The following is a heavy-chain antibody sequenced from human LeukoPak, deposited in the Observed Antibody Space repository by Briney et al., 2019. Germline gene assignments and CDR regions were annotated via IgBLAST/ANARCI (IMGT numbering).Heavy chain of an antibody. V-gene: IGHV4-59*08. CDR2: IYYSGST. J-gene: IGHJ5*02. Sequence: SETLSLTCTVSGGSISSYYWSWIRQPPGKGLEWVGYIYYSGSTNYNPSLKSRVTISVDTSKNQFSLKLSSVTAADTAVYYCARREVVRGVTNWFDPWGQGTLVTVSS. D-gene: IGHD3-10*01. CDR3: ARREVVRGVTNWFDP. CDR1: GGSISSYY.